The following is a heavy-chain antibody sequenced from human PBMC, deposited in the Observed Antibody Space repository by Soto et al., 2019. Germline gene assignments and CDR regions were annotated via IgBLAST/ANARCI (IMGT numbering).Heavy chain of an antibody. CDR2: IIPMLGVR. CDR3: TIGSWSGEVFDI. Sequence: QVQLVQSGAEVKKPGSSVKVSCKDSGGAFSTYSMFWVRQAPGQGLEWMGRIIPMLGVRNYAQRFQDRVTIIADKSTATVHMELSSLRSEDTALYYCTIGSWSGEVFDIWGQGTMVTVSS. D-gene: IGHD2-21*01. CDR1: GGAFSTYS. J-gene: IGHJ3*02. V-gene: IGHV1-69*02.